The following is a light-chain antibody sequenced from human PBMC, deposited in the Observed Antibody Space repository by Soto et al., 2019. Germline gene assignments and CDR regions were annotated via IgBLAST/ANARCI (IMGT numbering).Light chain of an antibody. CDR1: QNVGNN. J-gene: IGKJ1*01. CDR3: QQFNNRPPWT. CDR2: GAS. V-gene: IGKV3-15*01. Sequence: EIVMTQSPATLSVSPGERATLSCRASQNVGNNLVWYQQKPGQAPRLLIYGASTRAAGIPDRFSGSGSGTEFTLTISGLQSDDFAVYYCQQFNNRPPWTFGQGTKVEIK.